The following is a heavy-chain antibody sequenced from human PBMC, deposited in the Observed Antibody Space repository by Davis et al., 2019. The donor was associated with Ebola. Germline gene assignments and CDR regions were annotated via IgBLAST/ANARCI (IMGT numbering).Heavy chain of an antibody. Sequence: GESLKISCAASGFTLSSYSMNWVRQAPGKGLEWVSYINSMSTGIYYADPVKGRFTISRDNAKNSLYLQMNSLKTEDTAVYYCTREVSRGDVWGQGTTVTVSS. V-gene: IGHV3-48*01. CDR2: INSMSTGI. J-gene: IGHJ6*02. D-gene: IGHD3-16*02. CDR3: TREVSRGDV. CDR1: GFTLSSYS.